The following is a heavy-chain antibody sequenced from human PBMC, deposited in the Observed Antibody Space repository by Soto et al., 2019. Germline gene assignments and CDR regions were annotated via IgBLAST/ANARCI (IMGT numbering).Heavy chain of an antibody. D-gene: IGHD1-26*01. J-gene: IGHJ4*01. CDR2: INPADDTS. CDR3: ARVLQGRGRDDY. V-gene: IGHV1-46*01. CDR1: WNTLPSQY. Sequence: APGKGSCKAFWNTLPSQYIHWGRPSLGQGLEWMGIINPADDTSFYAQKFRGRVAMTRDTSTSTVYMELSSLESEDTAIYYCARVLQGRGRDDYWGQGTLVTVSS.